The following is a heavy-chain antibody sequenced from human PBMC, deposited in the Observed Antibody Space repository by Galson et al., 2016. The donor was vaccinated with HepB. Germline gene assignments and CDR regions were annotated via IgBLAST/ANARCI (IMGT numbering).Heavy chain of an antibody. CDR2: IYWDDDK. J-gene: IGHJ2*01. D-gene: IGHD1-1*01. Sequence: PALVKPTQTLTLTCTLSGFTISTRGVGVAWIRQPPGKALDWLALIYWDDDKWHSPSLKSRLSVTKDTSTNQVFLKITNVDPVDTGTYYLVNTRQWNDGRDFAFWGPGTQVTVSS. CDR3: VNTRQWNDGRDFAF. CDR1: GFTISTRGVG. V-gene: IGHV2-5*02.